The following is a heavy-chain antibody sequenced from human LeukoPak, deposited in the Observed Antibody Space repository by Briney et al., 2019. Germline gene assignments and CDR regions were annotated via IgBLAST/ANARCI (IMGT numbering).Heavy chain of an antibody. V-gene: IGHV1-18*01. D-gene: IGHD3-16*01. CDR1: GYTFTSYG. J-gene: IGHJ5*02. Sequence: ASVKVSCKASGYTFTSYGINWVRQAPGQGLEWMGWISAYNGDTNYAQKFQGRVIMTRDMSTSTVYMELSSLRSEDTAVYYCAKEGAGMGGSDNWFDPWGQGTLVTVSS. CDR3: AKEGAGMGGSDNWFDP. CDR2: ISAYNGDT.